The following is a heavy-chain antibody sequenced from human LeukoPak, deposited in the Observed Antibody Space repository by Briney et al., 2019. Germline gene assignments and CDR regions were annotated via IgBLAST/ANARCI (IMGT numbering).Heavy chain of an antibody. D-gene: IGHD3-9*01. CDR1: GFTFSSHG. J-gene: IGHJ5*02. Sequence: PGGSLRLSCAASGFTFSSHGINWVRQAPGKGLEWVSGISPSGGISYCADSVKGRFTISRDNSKITVSLQMNSLRAEDTALYYCARDLDWGAFDAWGQGILVTVSS. CDR2: ISPSGGIS. CDR3: ARDLDWGAFDA. V-gene: IGHV3-23*01.